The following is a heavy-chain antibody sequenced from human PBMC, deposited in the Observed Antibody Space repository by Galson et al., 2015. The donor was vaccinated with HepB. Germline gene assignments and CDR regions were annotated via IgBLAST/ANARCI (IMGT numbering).Heavy chain of an antibody. CDR3: ARDGHYYDTSGYYHITAFDY. D-gene: IGHD3-22*01. CDR1: GFSFSTYT. Sequence: SLRLSCAASGFSFSTYTMNWVRQAPGKGLEWVSSISRGSSYIYYADSVKGRFTISRDNAKNSLYLQMSSLRAEDTAVYYCARDGHYYDTSGYYHITAFDYWGQGTLVTVSS. CDR2: ISRGSSYI. J-gene: IGHJ4*02. V-gene: IGHV3-21*01.